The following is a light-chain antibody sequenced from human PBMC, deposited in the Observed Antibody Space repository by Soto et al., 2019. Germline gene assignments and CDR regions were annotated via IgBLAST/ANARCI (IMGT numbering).Light chain of an antibody. CDR2: GAS. Sequence: EIVLTQSPGTLSLSPGERATLSCRASQSVSSSYLAWYQQKPGQAPRLLIYGASSRATGIPDRFSGSGSGTDFTHTISRLEPEDFAMYYCQQYGNLWTFGQGTKVEIK. CDR1: QSVSSSY. J-gene: IGKJ1*01. CDR3: QQYGNLWT. V-gene: IGKV3-20*01.